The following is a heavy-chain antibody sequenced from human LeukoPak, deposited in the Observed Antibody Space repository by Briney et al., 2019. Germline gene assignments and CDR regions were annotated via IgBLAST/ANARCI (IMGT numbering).Heavy chain of an antibody. Sequence: GGSLRLSCAASGFTFSGYAMSWVRQAPGKGLEWVSAISGSGGSTYYADSVKGRFTISRDNSKDTLYLQMNSLRAEDTAVYYCARNPPYYYGSGSDIPPYYYFDYWGQGTLVTVSS. CDR3: ARNPPYYYGSGSDIPPYYYFDY. CDR1: GFTFSGYA. CDR2: ISGSGGST. J-gene: IGHJ4*02. V-gene: IGHV3-23*01. D-gene: IGHD3-10*01.